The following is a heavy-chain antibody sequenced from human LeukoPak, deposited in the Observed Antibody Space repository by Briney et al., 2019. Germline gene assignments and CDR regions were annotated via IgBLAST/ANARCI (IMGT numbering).Heavy chain of an antibody. V-gene: IGHV4-4*07. D-gene: IGHD6-13*01. Sequence: PSETLSLTCTVSGGSISSYYWSWIRQPAGKGLEWIGRIYTSGSTNYNPSLKSRVTMSVDTSKNQFSLKLSSVTAADTAVYYCARDQEQQLVHAFDIWGQGTMVTLSS. CDR2: IYTSGST. J-gene: IGHJ3*02. CDR3: ARDQEQQLVHAFDI. CDR1: GGSISSYY.